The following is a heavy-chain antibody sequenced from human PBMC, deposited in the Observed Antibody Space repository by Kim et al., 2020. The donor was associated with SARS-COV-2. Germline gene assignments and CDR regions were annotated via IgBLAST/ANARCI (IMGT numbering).Heavy chain of an antibody. V-gene: IGHV5-10-1*01. CDR3: ARHKVKHGSGSYYKYYWFDP. CDR1: GYSFTSYW. CDR2: IDPSDSYT. J-gene: IGHJ5*02. D-gene: IGHD3-10*01. Sequence: GESLKISCKGSGYSFTSYWISWVRQMPGKGLEWMGRIDPSDSYTNYSPSFQGHVTISADKSISTAYLQWSSLKASDTAMYYCARHKVKHGSGSYYKYYWFDPWGQGTLVTVSS.